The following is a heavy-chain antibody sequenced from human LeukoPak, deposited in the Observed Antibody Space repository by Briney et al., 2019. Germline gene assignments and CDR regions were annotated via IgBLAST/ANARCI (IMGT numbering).Heavy chain of an antibody. CDR3: AKDYGYSSSWYDY. J-gene: IGHJ5*01. V-gene: IGHV3-9*01. CDR2: ISWNSASV. D-gene: IGHD6-13*01. Sequence: GRSLRLSCAASGFTFDDYGMHWVRQAPGKGLEWVSTISWNSASVGYVDSVKGRFTISRDNAKKTLYLQMNSLRPEDTALYYCAKDYGYSSSWYDYWGQEPWSPSPQ. CDR1: GFTFDDYG.